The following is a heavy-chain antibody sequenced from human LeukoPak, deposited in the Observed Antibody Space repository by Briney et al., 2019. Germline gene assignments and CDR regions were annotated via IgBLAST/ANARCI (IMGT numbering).Heavy chain of an antibody. V-gene: IGHV3-48*02. J-gene: IGHJ4*02. CDR1: GFSLSDYG. CDR3: TRGEYHYYDSSGYYSDY. CDR2: ITMNSVR. Sequence: GGSLRLSCSASGFSLSDYGMSWVRQAPGKGLEWVSYITMNSVRFYADSMKGRFTISRDNDKNSVYLQMSSLRDEDTAVYFCTRGEYHYYDSSGYYSDYWGQGTLVTVSS. D-gene: IGHD3-22*01.